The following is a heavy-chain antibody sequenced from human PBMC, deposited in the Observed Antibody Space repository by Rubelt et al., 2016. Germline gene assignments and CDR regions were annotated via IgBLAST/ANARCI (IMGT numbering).Heavy chain of an antibody. CDR1: GGTFSSYA. CDR3: ARDRSSTSLDV. Sequence: QVQLVQSGAEVKKPGSSVKVSCKASGGTFSSYAISWVRQAPGQGLEWMGWISAYNGNTNYAKKVQGRVTMTTDTSTSTAYMERRSLRSDDTAVYYCARDRSSTSLDVWGQGTTVTVSS. J-gene: IGHJ6*02. D-gene: IGHD2-2*01. V-gene: IGHV1-18*01. CDR2: ISAYNGNT.